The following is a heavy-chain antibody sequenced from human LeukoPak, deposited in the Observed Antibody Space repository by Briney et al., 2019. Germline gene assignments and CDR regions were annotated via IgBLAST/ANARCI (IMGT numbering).Heavy chain of an antibody. Sequence: GGSLRLSWSASGFSFSNYAMYWVRQAPGKGLEWVANIKQGGSEKYYVDSVKGRFTISRDNAKNSLYLQMNSLKTEDTAVYYCTRNGQTYYYYGMDVWGKGTTVTVSS. CDR1: GFSFSNYA. D-gene: IGHD2-8*01. V-gene: IGHV3-7*03. CDR2: IKQGGSEK. CDR3: TRNGQTYYYYGMDV. J-gene: IGHJ6*04.